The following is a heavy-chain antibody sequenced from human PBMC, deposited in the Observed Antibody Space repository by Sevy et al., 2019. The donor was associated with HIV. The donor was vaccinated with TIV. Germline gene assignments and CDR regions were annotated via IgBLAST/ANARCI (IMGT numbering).Heavy chain of an antibody. CDR1: GFTFAKYS. V-gene: IGHV3-23*01. D-gene: IGHD2-8*01. CDR2: FSFGCGRI. Sequence: GGSLRLSCAASGFTFAKYSMSWVRQAPGKGLEWVSTFSFGCGRINYADSVKGRFTISRDDYKNTLFLQMNSLRAEDTATYFCAREGCTQPHDYWGQGTLVTVS. J-gene: IGHJ4*02. CDR3: AREGCTQPHDY.